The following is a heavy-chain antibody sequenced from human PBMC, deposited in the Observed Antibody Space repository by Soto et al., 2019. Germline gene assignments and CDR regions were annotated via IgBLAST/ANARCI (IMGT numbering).Heavy chain of an antibody. CDR2: IYPGDSET. Sequence: EVQLEQSGAEVRQPGASLKISCTAAGYSFTKYWLGWVRQMPGKGLEWRGIIYPGDSETKYGPSFQGQVSISADQSINTALLKWSILTAADTANYSCAGHENAIVAGVFGRGVWGQGTPVTVSS. V-gene: IGHV5-51*03. CDR1: GYSFTKYW. CDR3: AGHENAIVAGVFGRGV. D-gene: IGHD5-18*01. J-gene: IGHJ6*01.